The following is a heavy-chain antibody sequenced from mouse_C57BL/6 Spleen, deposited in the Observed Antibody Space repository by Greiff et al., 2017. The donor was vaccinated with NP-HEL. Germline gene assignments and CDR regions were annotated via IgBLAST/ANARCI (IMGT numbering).Heavy chain of an antibody. CDR1: GYTFTSYW. D-gene: IGHD1-1*01. CDR2: IHPNSGST. V-gene: IGHV1-64*01. Sequence: QVQLKQPGAELVKPGASVKLSCKASGYTFTSYWMHWVKQRPGQGLEWIGMIHPNSGSTNYNEKFKSKATLTVDKSSSTAYMQLSSLTSEDSAVYYCAQSFYYGSSYGWYFDVWGTGTTVTVSS. J-gene: IGHJ1*03. CDR3: AQSFYYGSSYGWYFDV.